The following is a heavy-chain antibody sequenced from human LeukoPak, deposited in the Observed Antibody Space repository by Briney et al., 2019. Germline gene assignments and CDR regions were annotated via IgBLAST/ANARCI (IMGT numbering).Heavy chain of an antibody. CDR3: ASLVATIRNFDY. V-gene: IGHV3-21*01. CDR1: GFTFSDYT. Sequence: PGGSLRLSCAASGFTFSDYTMNWVRQAPGKGLEWVSSISSSSSYIYYADSVKGRFTISRDNSKNTLYLQMNSLRAEDTAVYYCASLVATIRNFDYWGQGTLVTVSS. CDR2: ISSSSSYI. D-gene: IGHD5-12*01. J-gene: IGHJ4*02.